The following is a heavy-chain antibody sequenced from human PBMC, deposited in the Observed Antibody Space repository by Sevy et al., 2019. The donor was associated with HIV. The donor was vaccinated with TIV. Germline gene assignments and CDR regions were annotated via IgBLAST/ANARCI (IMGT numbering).Heavy chain of an antibody. CDR2: INPNSSGT. D-gene: IGHD2-21*02. V-gene: IGHV1-2*02. J-gene: IGHJ4*02. CDR1: GYTFTGYY. CDR3: ATTPYCGGDCSYNFDY. Sequence: ASVKVSCKASGYTFTGYYMHWVRQAPGQGLEWMGWINPNSSGTNYAQKFQGRVTMTRDTSISTAYMELSRLRSDDTAVYYCATTPYCGGDCSYNFDYWGQGTLVTVSS.